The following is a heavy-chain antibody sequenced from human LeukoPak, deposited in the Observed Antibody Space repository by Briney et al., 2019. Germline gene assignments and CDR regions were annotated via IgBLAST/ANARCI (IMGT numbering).Heavy chain of an antibody. Sequence: SETLSLTCAVYGGSFSGYYWSCIRQPPGKGLEWIGEINHSGSTNYNPSLKSRVTISVDTSKNQFSLKLSSVTAADTAVYYCARVAVTKRGIDYWGQGTLVTVSS. CDR3: ARVAVTKRGIDY. J-gene: IGHJ4*02. V-gene: IGHV4-34*01. CDR2: INHSGST. CDR1: GGSFSGYY. D-gene: IGHD4-17*01.